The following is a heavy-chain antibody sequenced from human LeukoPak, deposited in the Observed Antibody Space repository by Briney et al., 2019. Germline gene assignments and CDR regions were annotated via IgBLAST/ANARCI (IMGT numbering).Heavy chain of an antibody. CDR2: IYHSGNT. Sequence: SETLSLTCTVSGGSVSSGDYYWSWIRQPPGKGLEWIAYIYHSGNTYYNPSLKSRVTMSIDTSKNQFSLRLTSVTAADTAVYYCARELIAAAVYFDSWGQGTLVTVSS. CDR3: ARELIAAAVYFDS. CDR1: GGSVSSGDYY. V-gene: IGHV4-30-4*01. D-gene: IGHD6-13*01. J-gene: IGHJ4*02.